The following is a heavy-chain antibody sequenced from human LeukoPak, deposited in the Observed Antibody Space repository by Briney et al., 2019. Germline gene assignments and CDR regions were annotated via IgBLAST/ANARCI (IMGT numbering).Heavy chain of an antibody. D-gene: IGHD2-15*01. V-gene: IGHV3-53*04. CDR1: GFTVSSNY. CDR3: ARDSRPRYCSGGSCYSVYYYYGMDV. J-gene: IGHJ6*02. Sequence: GGSLRLSCAASGFTVSSNYKSWVRQAPGKGLEWVSVIYSGGSTYYADSVKGRFTISRHNSKNTLYLQMNSLRAEDTAVYYCARDSRPRYCSGGSCYSVYYYYGMDVWGQGTTVTVSS. CDR2: IYSGGST.